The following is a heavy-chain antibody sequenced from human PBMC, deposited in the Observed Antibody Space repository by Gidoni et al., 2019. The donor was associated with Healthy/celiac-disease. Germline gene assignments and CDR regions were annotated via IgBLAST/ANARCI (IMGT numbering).Heavy chain of an antibody. D-gene: IGHD2-2*02. V-gene: IGHV4-34*01. CDR3: ARGPPVPSYCSSTSCYNYYYGMDV. J-gene: IGHJ6*02. Sequence: QVQLQQWGAGLLKPSETLSLTCAVYGGSFSGYYWSWIRQPPGKGLEWIGEINHSGSTNYNPSLKSRVTISVDTSKNQFSLKLSSVTAADTAVYYCARGPPVPSYCSSTSCYNYYYGMDVWGQGTTVTVSS. CDR1: GGSFSGYY. CDR2: INHSGST.